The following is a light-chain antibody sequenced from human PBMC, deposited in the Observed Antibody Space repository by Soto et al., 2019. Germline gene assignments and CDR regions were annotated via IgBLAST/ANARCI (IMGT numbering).Light chain of an antibody. CDR3: QQYGTSPWT. V-gene: IGKV3-20*01. Sequence: EVVLTQSPGTLSLSPGERATLSCRASQSVSTDYLAWYQQKPGQAPRLLIYGASSRATGIPDRFSGSGSGADFTFTISRLEPEDFAVYYCQQYGTSPWTFGQGTKVDVK. CDR2: GAS. J-gene: IGKJ1*01. CDR1: QSVSTDY.